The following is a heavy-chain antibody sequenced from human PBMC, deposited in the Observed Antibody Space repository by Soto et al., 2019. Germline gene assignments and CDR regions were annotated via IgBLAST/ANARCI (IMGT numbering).Heavy chain of an antibody. CDR1: GFTLSAYW. D-gene: IGHD6-13*01. CDR3: ARAVSPGSSSLYLDGFYI. Sequence: EVQLEESGGDLVQPGGSLRLSCAASGFTLSAYWMTWVRQAPGKGLEWVANINRDGSKKSYLDSVRGRFTISRDSVGNALYLQMDSLRADDTALYYGARAVSPGSSSLYLDGFYIWGQGTMVTVSS. CDR2: INRDGSKK. J-gene: IGHJ3*02. V-gene: IGHV3-7*05.